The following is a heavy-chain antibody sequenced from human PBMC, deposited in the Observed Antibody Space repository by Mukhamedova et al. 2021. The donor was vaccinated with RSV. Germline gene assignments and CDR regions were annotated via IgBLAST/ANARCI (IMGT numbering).Heavy chain of an antibody. Sequence: TFSSYAMHWVRQAPGKGLEWVAVISYDGSNKYYADSVKGRFTISRDNSKNTLYLQMNSLRAEDTAVYYCARDGYNYAGPFDYWG. CDR2: ISYDGSNK. CDR1: TFSSYA. J-gene: IGHJ4*01. V-gene: IGHV3-30*01. CDR3: ARDGYNYAGPFDY. D-gene: IGHD5-24*01.